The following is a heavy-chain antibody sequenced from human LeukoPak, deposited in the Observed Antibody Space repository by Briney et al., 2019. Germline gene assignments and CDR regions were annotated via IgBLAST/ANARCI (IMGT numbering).Heavy chain of an antibody. J-gene: IGHJ4*02. D-gene: IGHD2-15*01. CDR1: GGTFSSYA. CDR2: IIPIFGTA. Sequence: SVKVSCKASGGTFSSYAISWVRQAPGQGLEWMGGIIPIFGTANYAQKFQGRVTITADESTSTAYMELSSLRSEDTAVYYCASGPTGYCSGGSCYSSFDYWGQGTLVTVSS. CDR3: ASGPTGYCSGGSCYSSFDY. V-gene: IGHV1-69*13.